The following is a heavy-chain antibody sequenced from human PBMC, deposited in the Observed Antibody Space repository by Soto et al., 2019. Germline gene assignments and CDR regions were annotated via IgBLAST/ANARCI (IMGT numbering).Heavy chain of an antibody. J-gene: IGHJ4*02. CDR1: GGSFSGYY. D-gene: IGHD4-4*01. Sequence: SETLSLTCAVYGGSFSGYYWSWIRQPPGKGLEWIGEINHSGSTNYNPSLKSRVTISVDTSKNQFSLKLSSVTAADTAVYYCARGRENSNYYFDYWGQGTLVTVSS. CDR2: INHSGST. V-gene: IGHV4-34*01. CDR3: ARGRENSNYYFDY.